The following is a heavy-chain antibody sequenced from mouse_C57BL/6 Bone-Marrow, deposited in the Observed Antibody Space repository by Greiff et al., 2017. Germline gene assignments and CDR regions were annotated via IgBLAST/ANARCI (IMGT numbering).Heavy chain of an antibody. CDR1: GFNIKDDY. V-gene: IGHV14-4*01. D-gene: IGHD2-3*01. CDR2: IDPEIGDT. CDR3: SSFDGNYFDF. J-gene: IGHJ2*01. Sequence: VHVKQSGAELVRPGASVKLSCTASGFNIKDDYIHWVKQRPEQGLEWIGWIDPEIGDTEYASKFQGKATITSDTSSNTAYLQLSSLTSEDTAVYYCSSFDGNYFDFRGQGTPLTVAS.